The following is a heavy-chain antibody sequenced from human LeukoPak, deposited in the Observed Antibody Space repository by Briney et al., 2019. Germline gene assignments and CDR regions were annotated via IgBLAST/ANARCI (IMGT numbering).Heavy chain of an antibody. CDR3: ARGLADYYNSGSYSPYDY. D-gene: IGHD3-10*01. Sequence: GGSLRLSCAASGFTFSSYAMHWVRQAPGKGLEWVALISYDGKNKYYADSVKGRFTVSRDDSNDTLYLQMNSLRTEDTAVYYCARGLADYYNSGSYSPYDYWGQGSLVTVSS. J-gene: IGHJ4*02. CDR2: ISYDGKNK. V-gene: IGHV3-30*04. CDR1: GFTFSSYA.